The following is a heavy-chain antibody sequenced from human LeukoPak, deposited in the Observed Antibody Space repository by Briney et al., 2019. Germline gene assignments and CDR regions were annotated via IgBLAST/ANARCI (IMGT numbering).Heavy chain of an antibody. CDR1: GFTFNSYW. Sequence: GGSLRLSCVASGFTFNSYWMSWVRQAPGKGLEWVANIKQDGSEKYYVDSVKGRFTISRDNAKNSLYLQMNSLRAEDTSVYYCASVREWQLHNAPFDSWGQGTLVTVSS. J-gene: IGHJ5*01. CDR3: ASVREWQLHNAPFDS. V-gene: IGHV3-7*01. CDR2: IKQDGSEK. D-gene: IGHD1-26*01.